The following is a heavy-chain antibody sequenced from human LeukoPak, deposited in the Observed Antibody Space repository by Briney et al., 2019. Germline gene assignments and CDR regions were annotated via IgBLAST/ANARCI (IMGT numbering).Heavy chain of an antibody. CDR2: IIPIFGTA. Sequence: SVKVSCKASGGTFSSYAISWVRQAPGQGLEWMGGIIPIFGTANYAQKFQGRVTITADESTSTAYMELSSLRSEDTAVYYCARVPFEEDGYRREGYYYYGMDVWGQGTTVTVSS. J-gene: IGHJ6*02. CDR3: ARVPFEEDGYRREGYYYYGMDV. D-gene: IGHD5-24*01. CDR1: GGTFSSYA. V-gene: IGHV1-69*13.